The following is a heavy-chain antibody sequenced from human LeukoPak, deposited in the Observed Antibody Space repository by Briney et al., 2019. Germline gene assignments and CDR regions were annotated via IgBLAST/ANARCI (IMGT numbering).Heavy chain of an antibody. CDR3: ARFVGSSFAFDI. V-gene: IGHV3-30-3*01. CDR1: GFTFSSYA. D-gene: IGHD1-26*01. CDR2: ISYDGSNK. Sequence: GGSLRLSCAASGFTFSSYAMHWVRQAPGKGLEWVAVISYDGSNKYYADSVKGRFTISRDNSKNTLYLQMNSLRAEGTAVYYCARFVGSSFAFDIWGQGTMVTVSS. J-gene: IGHJ3*02.